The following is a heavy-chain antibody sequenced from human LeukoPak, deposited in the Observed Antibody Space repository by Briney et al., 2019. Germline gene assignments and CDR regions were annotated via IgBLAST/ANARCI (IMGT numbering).Heavy chain of an antibody. CDR2: IKHNGGEK. V-gene: IGHV3-7*01. CDR1: GFTVSSNY. Sequence: GGSLRLSCAASGFTVSSNYMSWVRQAPGKGLEWVASIKHNGGEKYYVDSVKGRFTISRDNAKNSLYLEMSSLRVEDTAVYYCARDRGWRTSGYYLYHFDYWGQGTLVTFAS. J-gene: IGHJ4*02. D-gene: IGHD3-22*01. CDR3: ARDRGWRTSGYYLYHFDY.